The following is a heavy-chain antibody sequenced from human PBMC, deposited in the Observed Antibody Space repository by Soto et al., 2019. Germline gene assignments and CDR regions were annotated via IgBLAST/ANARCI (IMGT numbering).Heavy chain of an antibody. CDR1: GFTFSTYA. CDR2: ITGSGGYT. CDR3: AKDDGRAGTMFGVVHMAGYFDY. J-gene: IGHJ4*02. D-gene: IGHD3-3*01. V-gene: IGHV3-23*01. Sequence: EVQLLESGGGLVQPGGSLRLSCAASGFTFSTYAMTWVRQAPGKGLGWVSAITGSGGYTYSADSVKGRFTISRDNSKNTLYLQMNSLRAEDTAIYYCAKDDGRAGTMFGVVHMAGYFDYWGQGTLVTVSS.